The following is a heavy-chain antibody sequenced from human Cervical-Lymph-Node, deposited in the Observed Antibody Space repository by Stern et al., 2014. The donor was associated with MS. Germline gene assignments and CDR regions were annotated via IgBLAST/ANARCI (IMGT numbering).Heavy chain of an antibody. CDR2: IFPVFGTP. V-gene: IGHV1-69*01. D-gene: IGHD6-13*01. CDR1: GGTFSKFP. J-gene: IGHJ5*02. Sequence: QVQLVQSGAEVTKPGSSVKVSCKASGGTFSKFPSSWVRQAPGQGLGWMGGIFPVFGTPTYAQEFMCWVTITADVSTSTVYMELSILRSDDTAVYYCALSSETSDRWYSLGYDLWGQGTLVAVAS. CDR3: ALSSETSDRWYSLGYDL.